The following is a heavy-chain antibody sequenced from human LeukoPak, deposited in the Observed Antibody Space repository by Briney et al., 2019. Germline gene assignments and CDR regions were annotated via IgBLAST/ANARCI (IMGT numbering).Heavy chain of an antibody. CDR1: GYTFTGHY. CDR2: INSNSGGA. CDR3: ARDVGGNSVGTRYFDN. D-gene: IGHD1-1*01. Sequence: ASVKVSCKASGYTFTGHYIHWVRQAPGQGLEWMGRINSNSGGANYAPKFQGRVTMTRDTSINTASMGLNRLTSDDTAVYYCARDVGGNSVGTRYFDNWGQGTLVTVSS. J-gene: IGHJ4*02. V-gene: IGHV1-2*06.